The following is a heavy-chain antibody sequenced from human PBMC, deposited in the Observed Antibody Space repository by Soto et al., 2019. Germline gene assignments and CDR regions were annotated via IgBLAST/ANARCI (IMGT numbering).Heavy chain of an antibody. CDR1: GFTFSSYA. D-gene: IGHD5-12*01. CDR2: ISGSGGST. CDR3: AKMFKKRWLHIDFDY. J-gene: IGHJ4*02. V-gene: IGHV3-23*01. Sequence: PGGSLRLSCAGSGFTFSSYAMSWVRQAPGKGLEWVSAISGSGGSTYYADSVKGRFTICRDNSKNTLYLQMNSLRAEDTAVYYCAKMFKKRWLHIDFDYWGQGTLVTV.